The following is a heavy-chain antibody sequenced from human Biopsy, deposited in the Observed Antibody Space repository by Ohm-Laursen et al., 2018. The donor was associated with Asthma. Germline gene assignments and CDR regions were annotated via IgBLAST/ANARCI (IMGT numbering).Heavy chain of an antibody. V-gene: IGHV3-33*05. J-gene: IGHJ4*02. CDR1: GFTFSSYG. CDR3: ARGLDYSGRSGFDY. D-gene: IGHD3-10*01. Sequence: SLRLSCAASGFTFSSYGMDWVRQAPGKGLEWVALITNDGSIKDYADSVKGRFTISRDNAMNTLYLHMNSLRVEDTAVYYCARGLDYSGRSGFDYWGQGTLVTVSS. CDR2: ITNDGSIK.